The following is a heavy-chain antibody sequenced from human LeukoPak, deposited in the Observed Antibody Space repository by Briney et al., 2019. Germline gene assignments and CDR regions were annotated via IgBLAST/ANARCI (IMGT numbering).Heavy chain of an antibody. D-gene: IGHD2-2*01. J-gene: IGHJ4*02. Sequence: GASVKVSCKVSGYTLTELSMHWVRQAPGKGLEWMGGFDSEDGETIYAQKFQGRVTMTEDTSTDTAYMELSSLRSEDTAVYYCATAGYCSTTSCYATDYWGQGTLVTVSS. CDR2: FDSEDGET. CDR1: GYTLTELS. V-gene: IGHV1-24*01. CDR3: ATAGYCSTTSCYATDY.